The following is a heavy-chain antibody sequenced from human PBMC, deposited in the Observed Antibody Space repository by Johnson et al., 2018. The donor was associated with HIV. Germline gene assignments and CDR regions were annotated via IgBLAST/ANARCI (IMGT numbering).Heavy chain of an antibody. Sequence: VQLVESGGGLVQPGRSLRLSCAASGFTFDDYAMHWVRQAPGKGLVWVSRSNSDGSYTTYADSVKGRFTISRDNSKNTLYLQLNSLRAEDTALYYCARGGRAKDAFDIWGQGTRVTVSS. V-gene: IGHV3-74*03. CDR1: GFTFDDYA. J-gene: IGHJ3*02. D-gene: IGHD3-16*01. CDR3: ARGGRAKDAFDI. CDR2: SNSDGSYT.